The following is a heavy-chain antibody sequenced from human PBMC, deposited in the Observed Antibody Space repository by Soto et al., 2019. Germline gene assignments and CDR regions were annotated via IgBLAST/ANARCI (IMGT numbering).Heavy chain of an antibody. CDR1: GFTFSSYG. Sequence: GGSLRLSCAASGFTFSSYGMHWVRQAPGKGLEWVAVISYDGSNKYYADSVKGRFTISRDNSKNTLYLQMNSLRAEDTAVYYCANGPYYYGSGSYPNPNYYYYGMDVWGQGTTVTVSS. CDR2: ISYDGSNK. J-gene: IGHJ6*02. CDR3: ANGPYYYGSGSYPNPNYYYYGMDV. V-gene: IGHV3-30*18. D-gene: IGHD3-10*01.